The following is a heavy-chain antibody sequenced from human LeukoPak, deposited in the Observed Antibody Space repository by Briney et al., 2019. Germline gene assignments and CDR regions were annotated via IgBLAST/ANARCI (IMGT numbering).Heavy chain of an antibody. CDR3: AKETSGYSYGYFDY. Sequence: TGGSLRLSCAASGFTFSSYAMHWVRQAPGKGPEWVSAISGSGGITYYADSVKGRFTISRDNSKNTLYLQMNSLRAEDTAVYYCAKETSGYSYGYFDYWGQGTLVTVSS. J-gene: IGHJ4*02. CDR2: ISGSGGIT. CDR1: GFTFSSYA. D-gene: IGHD5-18*01. V-gene: IGHV3-23*01.